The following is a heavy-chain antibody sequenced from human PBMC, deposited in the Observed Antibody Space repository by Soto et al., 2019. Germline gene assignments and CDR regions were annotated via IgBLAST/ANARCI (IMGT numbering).Heavy chain of an antibody. J-gene: IGHJ6*03. CDR1: GFTFSSYA. V-gene: IGHV3-23*01. CDR3: TKDAHVYYHYYYMDV. CDR2: ISGSGGST. Sequence: GGSLRLSCAASGFTFSSYAMSWVRQAPGKGLEWVSAISGSGGSTYYADSVKDRFTISRDNSKNTLYLQMNSLRAEDTAVYYCTKDAHVYYHYYYMDVWGKGTTVTVSS.